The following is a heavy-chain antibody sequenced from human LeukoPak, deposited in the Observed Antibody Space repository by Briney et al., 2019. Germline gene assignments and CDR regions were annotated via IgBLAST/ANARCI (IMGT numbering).Heavy chain of an antibody. Sequence: QPGGSLRLSCAASGFTFSSYGMNWVRQAPGKGLEWVSGIGGGGTNTDYADSVKGRFTISRDNSKNTLTLQMSSLRADDTAVYFCAKDARGYHRPIDHWGQGILVTVSS. D-gene: IGHD3-22*01. J-gene: IGHJ4*02. CDR1: GFTFSSYG. V-gene: IGHV3-23*01. CDR3: AKDARGYHRPIDH. CDR2: IGGGGTNT.